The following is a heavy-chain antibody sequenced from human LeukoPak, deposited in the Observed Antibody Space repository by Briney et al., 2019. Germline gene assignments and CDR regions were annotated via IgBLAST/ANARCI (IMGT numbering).Heavy chain of an antibody. Sequence: GGSLRLFCAASGFTFSSYSMNWVRQAPGKGLEWVSYISSSSSTIYYADSVKGRFTISRDNAKNSLYLQMNSLRDEDTAVYYCARDRSPLNDYVWGSYRYTEAYVDYWGQGTLVTVSS. CDR1: GFTFSSYS. CDR3: ARDRSPLNDYVWGSYRYTEAYVDY. D-gene: IGHD3-16*02. J-gene: IGHJ4*02. CDR2: ISSSSSTI. V-gene: IGHV3-48*02.